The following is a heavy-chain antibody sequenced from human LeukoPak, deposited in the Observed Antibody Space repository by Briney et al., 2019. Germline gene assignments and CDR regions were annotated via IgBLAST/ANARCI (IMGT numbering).Heavy chain of an antibody. Sequence: GSLRLSCAASGFTFSSYSMNWVRQAPGKGLEWVSYISSSSSTIYYADSVKGRFTISRDNAKNSLYLQMNSLRAEDTAVYYCARGSRGFLEWLGVDYWGQGTLVTVSS. CDR1: GFTFSSYS. D-gene: IGHD3-3*01. J-gene: IGHJ4*02. CDR2: ISSSSSTI. V-gene: IGHV3-48*01. CDR3: ARGSRGFLEWLGVDY.